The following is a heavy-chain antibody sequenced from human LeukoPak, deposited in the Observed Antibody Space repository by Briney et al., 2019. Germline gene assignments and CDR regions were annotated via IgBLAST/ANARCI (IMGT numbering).Heavy chain of an antibody. Sequence: GGSLRLSCVASGFTFSSYAMTWVRQAPGKGLEWVSAISGSGSTTYYADSVKGRFTISRDNSKNTLYLQMSSLRAEDTAVYYCAKVGDYYGSGKYSNFDYWGQGTLVTVSS. V-gene: IGHV3-23*01. CDR3: AKVGDYYGSGKYSNFDY. CDR1: GFTFSSYA. J-gene: IGHJ4*02. D-gene: IGHD3-10*01. CDR2: ISGSGSTT.